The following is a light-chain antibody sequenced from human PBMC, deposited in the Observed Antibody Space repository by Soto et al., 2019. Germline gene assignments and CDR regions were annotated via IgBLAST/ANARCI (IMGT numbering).Light chain of an antibody. CDR2: GAS. V-gene: IGKV3-20*01. J-gene: IGKJ5*01. CDR1: QSVSSSY. CDR3: QQYGSSPPVT. Sequence: IVLTQSPGTLSLSPGERATLSCGASQSVSSSYLAWYQQKPGQTPRLLIYGASGRATGIPDRFSGSGSGTDFTLTISRLEPEDFAVYYCQQYGSSPPVTFGQGTRLEIK.